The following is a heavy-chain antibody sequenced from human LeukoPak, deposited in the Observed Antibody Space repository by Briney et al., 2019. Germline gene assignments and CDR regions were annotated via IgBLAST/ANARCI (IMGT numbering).Heavy chain of an antibody. CDR1: GGSISSSSYY. J-gene: IGHJ4*02. V-gene: IGHV4-39*02. D-gene: IGHD3-10*01. CDR3: ARDLAGRTSGFDY. CDR2: IYYSGST. Sequence: PSETLSLTCTVSGGSISSSSYYWGWIRQPPGKGLEWIGSIYYSGSTYYNPSLKSRVTISVDTSKNQFSLKLSSVTAADTAVYYCARDLAGRTSGFDYWGQGTLVTVSS.